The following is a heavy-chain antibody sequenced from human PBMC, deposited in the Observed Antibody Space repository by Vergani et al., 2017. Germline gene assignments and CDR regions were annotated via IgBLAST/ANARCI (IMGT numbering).Heavy chain of an antibody. CDR3: AREVNWGLFS. D-gene: IGHD7-27*01. CDR2: IYYSGST. V-gene: IGHV4-39*07. Sequence: QLQLQESGPGLVKPSETLSLTCTVSGGSISSSSYFWGWIRQPPGKGLEWIGSIYYSGSTYYNPSLKSRVTISVDTSKNQFSLKLSSVTAADTAVYYCAREVNWGLFSWGQGTLVTVSS. CDR1: GGSISSSSYF. J-gene: IGHJ5*02.